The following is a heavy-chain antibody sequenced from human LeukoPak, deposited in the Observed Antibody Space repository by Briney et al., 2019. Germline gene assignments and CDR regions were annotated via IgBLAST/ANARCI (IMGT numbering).Heavy chain of an antibody. D-gene: IGHD3-10*01. CDR2: MNPNSGNT. CDR1: GYTFTSYD. V-gene: IGHV1-8*01. J-gene: IGHJ5*02. Sequence: ASVKVSCKASGYTFTSYDINWVRQATGQGLEWTGWMNPNSGNTGYAQKFQGRVTMTRNTSISTAYMELSSLRSEDTAVYYCARGHFIPMVRRNWFDPWGQGTLVTVSS. CDR3: ARGHFIPMVRRNWFDP.